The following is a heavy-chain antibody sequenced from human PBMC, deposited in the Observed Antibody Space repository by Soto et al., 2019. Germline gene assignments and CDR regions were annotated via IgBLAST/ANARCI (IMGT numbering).Heavy chain of an antibody. CDR1: GGIFSTYA. D-gene: IGHD3-10*01. Sequence: QVQLVQSGAEVKKPGSSVKVSCKASGGIFSTYAISWLRQAPGQGLEWMGGIIPIFGTPNYAQRFQGRVTITADESTSTAYMEGSRLRSEDTAVYYCARDRDCYGSGNYYNRIDFWGQGTLVTVSS. CDR2: IIPIFGTP. V-gene: IGHV1-69*01. CDR3: ARDRDCYGSGNYYNRIDF. J-gene: IGHJ4*02.